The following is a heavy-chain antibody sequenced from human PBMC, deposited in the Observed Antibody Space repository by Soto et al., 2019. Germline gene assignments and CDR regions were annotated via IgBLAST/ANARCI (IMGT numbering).Heavy chain of an antibody. V-gene: IGHV1-18*01. D-gene: IGHD6-19*01. Sequence: ASVKVSCKASGYTFTSYGISWVRQAPGQGLEWMGWISAYNGNTNYAQKLQGRVTMTTDTSTSTAYMELRSLRSDDTAVYYCARDRYAYSSGWYGDAFDIWGQGTMVTVSS. CDR2: ISAYNGNT. CDR1: GYTFTSYG. J-gene: IGHJ3*02. CDR3: ARDRYAYSSGWYGDAFDI.